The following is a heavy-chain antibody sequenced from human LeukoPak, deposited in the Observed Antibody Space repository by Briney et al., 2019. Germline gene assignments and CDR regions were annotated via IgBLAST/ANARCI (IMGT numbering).Heavy chain of an antibody. CDR2: IYYSGST. V-gene: IGHV4-39*01. J-gene: IGHJ2*01. CDR3: ASERYDYVWGSHWYFDL. CDR1: GDSISSYY. Sequence: SETLSLTCTVSGDSISSYYWNWIRQPPGKGLEWIGSIYYSGSTYYNPSLKSRVTISVDTSKNQFSLKLSSVTAADTAVYYCASERYDYVWGSHWYFDLWGRGTLVTVSS. D-gene: IGHD3-16*01.